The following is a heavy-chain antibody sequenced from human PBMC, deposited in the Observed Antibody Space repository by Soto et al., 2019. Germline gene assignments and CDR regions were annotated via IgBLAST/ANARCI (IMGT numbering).Heavy chain of an antibody. CDR3: AVDYYDSSGYYGGDYYYGMDV. D-gene: IGHD3-22*01. J-gene: IGHJ6*02. CDR1: GGTFSSYA. CDR2: IIPIFGTA. Sequence: SVKVSCKASGGTFSSYAISWVRQAPGQGLEWMGGIIPIFGTANYAQKFQGRVTITADESTSTAYMELSSLRSEDTAVYYCAVDYYDSSGYYGGDYYYGMDVWGQGTTVTVSS. V-gene: IGHV1-69*13.